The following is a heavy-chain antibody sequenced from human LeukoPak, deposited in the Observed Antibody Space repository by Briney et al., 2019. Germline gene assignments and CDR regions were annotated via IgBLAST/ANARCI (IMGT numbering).Heavy chain of an antibody. Sequence: SETLSLTCSVSDGSISSGYYYWAWIRQPPGTGPEWIGSIYYSGTTYPNPSLKSRVTISVDTSKNQFSLKLSSVTAADTAVYYCARQPKSCAPGIFITGKACWFDTWGQGTLVTVSP. V-gene: IGHV4-39*01. CDR3: ARQPKSCAPGIFITGKACWFDT. CDR1: DGSISSGYYY. CDR2: IYYSGTT. D-gene: IGHD3-10*01. J-gene: IGHJ5*02.